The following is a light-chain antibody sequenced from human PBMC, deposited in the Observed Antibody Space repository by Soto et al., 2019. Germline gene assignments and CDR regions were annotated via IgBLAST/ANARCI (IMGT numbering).Light chain of an antibody. V-gene: IGLV4-69*01. CDR1: RGHSRNA. Sequence: QLVLTQSPSASASLGASVKFTCTLSRGHSRNAIAWHQQQPEKGPRYLMKVNSDGSYSKGDGIPDRFSGSSSGAERYLSISSLQSEDEADYYCQTWGTGIHVFGTGTKLTVL. CDR2: VNSDGSY. CDR3: QTWGTGIHV. J-gene: IGLJ1*01.